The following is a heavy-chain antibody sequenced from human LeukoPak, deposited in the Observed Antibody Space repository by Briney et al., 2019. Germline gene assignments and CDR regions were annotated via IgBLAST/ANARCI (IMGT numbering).Heavy chain of an antibody. Sequence: ASVKVSCKASGYNFTGFYIHWVRQAPGQGLEWMGWINPNSGDTNYAQKFQGGVSMTTDTSINTAYMDLNRLRSDDSAIYYCARGPYDYWGQGTLVTVSS. CDR1: GYNFTGFY. J-gene: IGHJ4*02. V-gene: IGHV1-2*02. CDR2: INPNSGDT. CDR3: ARGPYDY.